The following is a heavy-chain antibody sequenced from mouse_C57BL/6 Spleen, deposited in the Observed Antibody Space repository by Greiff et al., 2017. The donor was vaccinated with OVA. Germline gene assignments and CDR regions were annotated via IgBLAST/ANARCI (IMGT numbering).Heavy chain of an antibody. CDR1: GYAFSSSW. CDR2: IYPGDGDT. Sequence: QVQLQQSGPELVKPGASVKISCKASGYAFSSSWMNWVKQRPGKGLEWIGRIYPGDGDTNYNGKFKGKATLTADKSSSPAYMQLSSLTSEDSAVYFCASIYDGYYEDDYWGQGTTLTVSS. D-gene: IGHD2-3*01. J-gene: IGHJ2*01. CDR3: ASIYDGYYEDDY. V-gene: IGHV1-82*01.